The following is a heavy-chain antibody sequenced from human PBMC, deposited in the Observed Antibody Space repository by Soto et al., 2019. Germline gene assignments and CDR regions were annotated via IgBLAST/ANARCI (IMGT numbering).Heavy chain of an antibody. D-gene: IGHD1-26*01. Sequence: GGSLRLSCAASGFTFRNHAMHWVRQAPGKGLEWLSYSADNRAYTNYADSVKGRFTISRDNAKNSLFLQLTSLRDEDTAVYYCARAVGNYYGMDVWGQGTTVTVSS. V-gene: IGHV3-21*05. J-gene: IGHJ6*02. CDR2: SADNRAYT. CDR3: ARAVGNYYGMDV. CDR1: GFTFRNHA.